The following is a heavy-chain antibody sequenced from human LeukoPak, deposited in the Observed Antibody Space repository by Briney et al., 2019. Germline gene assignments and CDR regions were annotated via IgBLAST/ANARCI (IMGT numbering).Heavy chain of an antibody. J-gene: IGHJ4*02. Sequence: GRSLGLSCAASGFTFSSYGMHWVRQAPGKGLEWVAVISHDGSNKYYADSVKGRFTISRDNSKNTLYLQMNSLRAEDTAVYYCAKDHRITIFGVAGDWGQGTLVTVSS. D-gene: IGHD3-3*01. CDR2: ISHDGSNK. CDR3: AKDHRITIFGVAGD. CDR1: GFTFSSYG. V-gene: IGHV3-30*18.